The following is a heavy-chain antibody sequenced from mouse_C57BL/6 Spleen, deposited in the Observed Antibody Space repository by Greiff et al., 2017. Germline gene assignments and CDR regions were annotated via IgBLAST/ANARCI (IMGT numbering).Heavy chain of an antibody. Sequence: QVQLQQPGAELVKPGASVKMSCKASGYTFTSYWITWVKQRPGQGLEWIGDIYPGSGSTNYNEKFKSKATLTVDTSASTAYMQLSSLTSEDSAVYYCARRPSHGSNYEMDYWGQGTSVTVSS. V-gene: IGHV1-55*01. CDR1: GYTFTSYW. D-gene: IGHD2-5*01. J-gene: IGHJ4*01. CDR3: ARRPSHGSNYEMDY. CDR2: IYPGSGST.